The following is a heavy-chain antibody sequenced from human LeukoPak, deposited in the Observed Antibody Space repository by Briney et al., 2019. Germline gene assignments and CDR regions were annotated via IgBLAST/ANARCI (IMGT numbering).Heavy chain of an antibody. V-gene: IGHV3-7*04. Sequence: GGSLRLSCAASGFTFSNYWMSWVRQAPGKGLEWVALIKQDGTQKYYVDSVKGRFTISRDNAENSLCLQMNSLRAEDTAVYYCAGGVGASHFDYWGQGTLVTGSS. J-gene: IGHJ4*02. CDR2: IKQDGTQK. D-gene: IGHD1-26*01. CDR3: AGGVGASHFDY. CDR1: GFTFSNYW.